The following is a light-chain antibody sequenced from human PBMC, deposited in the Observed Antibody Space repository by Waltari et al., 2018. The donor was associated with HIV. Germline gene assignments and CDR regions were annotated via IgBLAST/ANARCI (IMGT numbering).Light chain of an antibody. Sequence: SALPQPRGVSGSPGQPDTISCTGTSSDVGRYDYGSWYHQPPGNAPQLMIYDVSKRPSGVPDRFSGSKSGNTASLTISGLQAEDEADYYCCSFAGTYVVFGGGTKLTVL. CDR3: CSFAGTYVV. J-gene: IGLJ2*01. CDR1: SSDVGRYDY. CDR2: DVS. V-gene: IGLV2-11*01.